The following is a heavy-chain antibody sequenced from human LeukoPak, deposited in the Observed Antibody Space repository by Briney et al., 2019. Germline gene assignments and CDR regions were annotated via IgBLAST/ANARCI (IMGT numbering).Heavy chain of an antibody. CDR2: ISPSGAST. D-gene: IGHD3-22*01. Sequence: ASVKVSCKAFGYTFTSNYMHWVRQAPGQGPEWMGVISPSGASTTYAQKLQGRVTMTTDTSTSTAYMELRRLRSDDTAVYYCAREYYDSSGYYFYFDYWGQGTLVTVSS. CDR3: AREYYDSSGYYFYFDY. CDR1: GYTFTSNY. J-gene: IGHJ4*02. V-gene: IGHV1-46*01.